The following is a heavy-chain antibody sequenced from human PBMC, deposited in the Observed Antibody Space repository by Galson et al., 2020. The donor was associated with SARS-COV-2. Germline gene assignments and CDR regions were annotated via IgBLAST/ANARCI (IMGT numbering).Heavy chain of an antibody. V-gene: IGHV3-11*01. CDR3: ARDSRRISGMRAGAFDI. J-gene: IGHJ3*02. CDR2: ISARGTAM. CDR1: GFIFSDHY. Sequence: GESLKLSCAASGFIFSDHYMSWIRQAPGKGLEWVSSISARGTAMFYAYSVEGRFTISRDNTENSLSLQMNNLRAEDTAVYYCARDSRRISGMRAGAFDIWGQGTMVTVSS. D-gene: IGHD1-20*01.